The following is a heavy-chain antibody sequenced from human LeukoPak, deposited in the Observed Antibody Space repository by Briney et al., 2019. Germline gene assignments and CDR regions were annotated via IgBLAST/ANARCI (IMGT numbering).Heavy chain of an antibody. V-gene: IGHV4-31*03. Sequence: SQTLSLTCTVSGGSISSGGYYWSWIRQHPGKGLEWIGYIYYSGSTYYNPSLKSRVTISVDTSKNQFSLKLSSVTAADTAVYYCARGRVGLRNYYYYYMDVWGKGTTVTVSS. CDR1: GGSISSGGYY. CDR2: IYYSGST. J-gene: IGHJ6*03. CDR3: ARGRVGLRNYYYYYMDV. D-gene: IGHD1-26*01.